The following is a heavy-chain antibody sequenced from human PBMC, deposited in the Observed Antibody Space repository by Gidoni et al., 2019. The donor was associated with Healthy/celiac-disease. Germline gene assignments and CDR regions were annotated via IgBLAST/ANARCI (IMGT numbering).Heavy chain of an antibody. CDR2: IGTAGDT. D-gene: IGHD2-8*02. J-gene: IGHJ6*02. Sequence: EVQLVESGGGLVQPGGSLRLSCAASGFTFSRYDMHWVRQATGKGLEWVSAIGTAGDTYYPGSVKGRFTISRENAKNSLYLQMNSLRAGDTAVYYCARGICTGGVCLSYYYYGMDVWGQGTTVTVSS. CDR3: ARGICTGGVCLSYYYYGMDV. V-gene: IGHV3-13*04. CDR1: GFTFSRYD.